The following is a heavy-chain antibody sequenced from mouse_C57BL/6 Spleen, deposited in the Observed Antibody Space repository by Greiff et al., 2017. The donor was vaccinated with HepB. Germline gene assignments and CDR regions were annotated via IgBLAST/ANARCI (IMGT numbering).Heavy chain of an antibody. D-gene: IGHD1-1*01. CDR1: GYTFTSYW. J-gene: IGHJ4*01. CDR3: ARYHYGSSFYYAMDY. Sequence: VQLQQSGAELVKPGASVKMSCKASGYTFTSYWITWVKQRPGQGLEWIGDIYPGSGSTNYNEKFKSKATLTVDTSSSTAYMQLSSLTSEDSAVYYGARYHYGSSFYYAMDYWGQGTSVTVSS. CDR2: IYPGSGST. V-gene: IGHV1-55*01.